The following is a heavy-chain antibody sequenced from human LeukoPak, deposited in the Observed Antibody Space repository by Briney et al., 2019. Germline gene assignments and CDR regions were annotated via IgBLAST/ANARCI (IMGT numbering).Heavy chain of an antibody. CDR2: ISGSGGST. CDR1: GFTFSSYA. Sequence: GGSLRLSCAASGFTFSSYAMSWVRQAPGKGLEWVSAISGSGGSTYYEASVKGRFTISRDNSKNTMYLQMNSLRAEDTAVYYCAKHSNPHIYYYYYMDVWGKGTTVTVSS. J-gene: IGHJ6*03. V-gene: IGHV3-23*01. CDR3: AKHSNPHIYYYYYMDV. D-gene: IGHD4-11*01.